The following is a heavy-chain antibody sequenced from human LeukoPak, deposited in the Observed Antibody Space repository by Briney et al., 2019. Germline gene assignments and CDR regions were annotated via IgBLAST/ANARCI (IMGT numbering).Heavy chain of an antibody. V-gene: IGHV3-30*02. CDR2: IWYDGSNK. J-gene: IGHJ3*02. D-gene: IGHD3-22*01. CDR1: GFTFNTYD. CDR3: AKNYYSDTSAYFRYAFDI. Sequence: QTGGSLRLSCAASGFTFNTYDMHWVRQAPGKGLDWVAFIWYDGSNKYHTDSVKGRFTISRDNSKNTVYLEMDGLRAEDTAVYYCAKNYYSDTSAYFRYAFDIWGQGTVVTVSS.